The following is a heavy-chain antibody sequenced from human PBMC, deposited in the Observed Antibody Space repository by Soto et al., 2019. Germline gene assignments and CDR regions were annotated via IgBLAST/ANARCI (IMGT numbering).Heavy chain of an antibody. CDR3: ATPKEYDDCLDS. D-gene: IGHD2-21*02. CDR2: INAGNGNT. V-gene: IGHV1-3*01. Sequence: QVQLVQSGAEVKKPGASVKVSCKASGYAFTCFNIHWVRQAPGQRPEWMGWINAGNGNTKYSQNCQGRVTFTRDTSASTAYMNLTSLISEDTAVYYCATPKEYDDCLDSWCQGALVTVSS. CDR1: GYAFTCFN. J-gene: IGHJ4*02.